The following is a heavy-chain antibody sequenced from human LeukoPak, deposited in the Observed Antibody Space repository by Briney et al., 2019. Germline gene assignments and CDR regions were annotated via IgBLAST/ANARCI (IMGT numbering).Heavy chain of an antibody. J-gene: IGHJ4*02. V-gene: IGHV4-34*01. D-gene: IGHD3-16*01. CDR1: GGSFSGYY. CDR2: INHSGST. CDR3: ASMTSIHPDY. Sequence: PSETLSLTCAVYGGSFSGYYWSWIRQPPGKGLEWIGEINHSGSTNYNPSLKSRVTISVDTSKNQFSLKLSSVTAADTAVYYRASMTSIHPDYWGQGTLVTVSS.